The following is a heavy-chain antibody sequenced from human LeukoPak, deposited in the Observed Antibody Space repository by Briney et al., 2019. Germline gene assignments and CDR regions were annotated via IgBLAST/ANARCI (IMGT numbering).Heavy chain of an antibody. CDR1: GGTFSSYA. CDR2: IILIFGTA. CDR3: ARGCGGDCSSAFDI. Sequence: SVKVSCKASGGTFSSYAISWVRQAPGQGLEWMGRIILIFGTANYAQKFQGRVTITTDESTSTAYMELSSLRSEDTAVYYCARGCGGDCSSAFDIWGQGTMVTVSS. V-gene: IGHV1-69*05. J-gene: IGHJ3*02. D-gene: IGHD2-21*02.